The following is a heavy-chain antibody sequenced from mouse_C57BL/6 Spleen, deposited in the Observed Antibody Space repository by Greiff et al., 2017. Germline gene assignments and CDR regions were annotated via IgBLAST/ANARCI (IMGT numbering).Heavy chain of an antibody. V-gene: IGHV1-69*01. J-gene: IGHJ2*01. Sequence: QVQLQQPGAELVMPGASVKLSCKASGYTFTSYWMHWVKQRPGQGLEWIGEIDPSDSYTNYNQKFKGKSTLTVDKSSSTAYMQLSSLTSEDSAVYYCARPDYGSSGSYFDYWGQGTTLTVSS. CDR2: IDPSDSYT. CDR3: ARPDYGSSGSYFDY. D-gene: IGHD1-1*01. CDR1: GYTFTSYW.